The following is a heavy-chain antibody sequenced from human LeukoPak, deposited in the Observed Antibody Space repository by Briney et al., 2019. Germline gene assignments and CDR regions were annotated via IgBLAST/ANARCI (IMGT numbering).Heavy chain of an antibody. D-gene: IGHD2-2*01. CDR3: ATVGYCSSTSCSDYYGMDV. CDR1: GYTFTGYY. V-gene: IGHV1-2*04. Sequence: ASVKVSCKASGYTFTGYYMHRVRQAPGQGLEWMGWINPNSGGTNYAQKFQGWVTMTRDTSISTAYMELSRLRSDDTAVYYCATVGYCSSTSCSDYYGMDVWGQGTTVTVSS. J-gene: IGHJ6*02. CDR2: INPNSGGT.